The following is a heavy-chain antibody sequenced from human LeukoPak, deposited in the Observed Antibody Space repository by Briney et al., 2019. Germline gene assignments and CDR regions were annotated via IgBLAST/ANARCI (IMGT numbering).Heavy chain of an antibody. D-gene: IGHD2-2*01. CDR1: GFTFSSYA. CDR3: AKDPIVVVPAAHDY. CDR2: ISGSGGST. Sequence: GGSLRLSCAASGFTFSSYAMSWVRQAPGKGLEWVSAISGSGGSTYYADSVKGRFTISRDNSRNTLYLQMNSLRAEDTAVYYCAKDPIVVVPAAHDYWGQGTLVTVSS. V-gene: IGHV3-23*01. J-gene: IGHJ4*02.